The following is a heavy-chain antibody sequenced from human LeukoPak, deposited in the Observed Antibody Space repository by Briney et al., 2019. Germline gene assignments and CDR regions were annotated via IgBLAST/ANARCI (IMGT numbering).Heavy chain of an antibody. CDR2: IYYSGST. CDR3: AGIVVVPAAPYFNFDY. V-gene: IGHV4-39*01. Sequence: SETLSPTCTVSGGSISSSSYYWGWIRQSPGKGLEWIGSIYYSGSTYYNPSLKSRVTISVDTSKNQFSLKLSSVTAADTAVYYCAGIVVVPAAPYFNFDYWGQGTLVTVSS. D-gene: IGHD2-2*01. J-gene: IGHJ4*02. CDR1: GGSISSSSYY.